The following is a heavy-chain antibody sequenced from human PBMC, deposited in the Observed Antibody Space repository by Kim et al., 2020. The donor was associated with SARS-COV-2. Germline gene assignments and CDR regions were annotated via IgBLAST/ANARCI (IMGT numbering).Heavy chain of an antibody. CDR3: VKDTVLNYYDSSGSPPGFDY. Sequence: RFTISRDNSKNTLYLQMSSLRAEDTAVYYCVKDTVLNYYDSSGSPPGFDYWGQGTLVTVSS. V-gene: IGHV3-64D*06. J-gene: IGHJ4*02. D-gene: IGHD3-22*01.